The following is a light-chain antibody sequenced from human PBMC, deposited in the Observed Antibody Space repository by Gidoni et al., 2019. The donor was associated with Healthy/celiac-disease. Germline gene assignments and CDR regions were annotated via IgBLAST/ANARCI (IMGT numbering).Light chain of an antibody. CDR1: QSISIY. J-gene: IGKJ2*01. Sequence: DIQMTQSPSSLSASVGDRVTITCRASQSISIYLNWYQQKPGKAPKLLIYAASSLQSGVPSRFSGSGSGTDFTLTISSLQPEDFATYYCQQSYSTPLVFGQGTKLEIK. CDR2: AAS. CDR3: QQSYSTPLV. V-gene: IGKV1-39*01.